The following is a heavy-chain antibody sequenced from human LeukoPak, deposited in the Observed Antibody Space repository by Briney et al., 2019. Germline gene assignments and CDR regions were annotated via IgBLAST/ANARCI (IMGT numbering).Heavy chain of an antibody. D-gene: IGHD6-19*01. CDR3: AKAGEAVAGPLYYGMDV. Sequence: GSLILSCAASGFTFSSYAMSGGRQAPGKGLGGVSAISGSGGSTYYADSVKGRFTISRDNSKNTLYLQMNSLRAEDTAVYYCAKAGEAVAGPLYYGMDVWGQGTTVTVSS. CDR2: ISGSGGST. J-gene: IGHJ6*02. CDR1: GFTFSSYA. V-gene: IGHV3-23*01.